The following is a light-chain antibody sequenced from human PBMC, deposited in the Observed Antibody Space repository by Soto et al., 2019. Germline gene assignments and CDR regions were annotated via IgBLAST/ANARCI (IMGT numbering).Light chain of an antibody. J-gene: IGLJ7*01. CDR2: GTD. CDR1: SSNIGSNP. V-gene: IGLV1-44*01. CDR3: SAWDDSLNAVI. Sequence: QSVLTQPPSASGTPGQTVTGACSGSSSNIGSNPVSWYQQFPVTSPKCLVDGTDQRSSGVPDRFSGSKSGTSASLAIRGLQSEDEADYYCSAWDDSLNAVIFGGGTQLTVL.